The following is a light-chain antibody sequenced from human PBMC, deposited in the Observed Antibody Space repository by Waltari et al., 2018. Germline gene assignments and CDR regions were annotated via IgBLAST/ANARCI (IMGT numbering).Light chain of an antibody. V-gene: IGKV3-20*01. CDR1: QSVSSIY. J-gene: IGKJ4*01. Sequence: EIVLTQSPGTLSLSPGERATLSCRASQSVSSIYLAWYQQKPGQTPRLLIYGASSRATSIPDSFSGSGSVTDFTLTISRLEPEDSAVYYCQQYVSSPLTFGGGTKVESK. CDR3: QQYVSSPLT. CDR2: GAS.